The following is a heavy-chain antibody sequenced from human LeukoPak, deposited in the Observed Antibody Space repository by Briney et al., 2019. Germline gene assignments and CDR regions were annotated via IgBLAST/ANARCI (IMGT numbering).Heavy chain of an antibody. CDR1: GFTFRSYS. V-gene: IGHV3-48*01. CDR2: ISGSDGST. Sequence: GGSLRLSCAASGFTFRSYSMNWVRQAPGKGLEWISYISGSDGSTYYGDSVKGRFTISRDSAKTSLYLQMNALRAEDTAIYYCVREISSGLTFDIWGQGTMVTVSS. D-gene: IGHD3/OR15-3a*01. CDR3: VREISSGLTFDI. J-gene: IGHJ3*02.